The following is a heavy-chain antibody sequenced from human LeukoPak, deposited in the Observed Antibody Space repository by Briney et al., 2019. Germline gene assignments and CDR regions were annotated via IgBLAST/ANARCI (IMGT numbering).Heavy chain of an antibody. CDR2: IYYSGST. Sequence: SETLSLTCTVSGGSISSYYWSWIRQPPGKGLEWIGYIYYSGSTNYNPSLKSRVTISVDTSKNQFSLKLSSVTAADTAVYYCARTDCSSTSCYLGWWFDPWGQGTLVTVSS. D-gene: IGHD2-2*01. CDR1: GGSISSYY. J-gene: IGHJ5*02. CDR3: ARTDCSSTSCYLGWWFDP. V-gene: IGHV4-59*01.